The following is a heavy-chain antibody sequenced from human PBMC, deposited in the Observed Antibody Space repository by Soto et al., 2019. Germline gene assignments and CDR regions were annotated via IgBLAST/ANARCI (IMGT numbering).Heavy chain of an antibody. Sequence: AAVKVSCKASGDTFSSHAISWVRQAPGTGLEWMGKISPTFGRTNYAQKFQGRLTISADDSTSTAYMELSSLLSDDTAVYYCASAPLSSCAMDVWGQGTTVTVSS. J-gene: IGHJ6*02. V-gene: IGHV1-69*13. CDR2: ISPTFGRT. CDR3: ASAPLSSCAMDV. D-gene: IGHD3-10*02. CDR1: GDTFSSHA.